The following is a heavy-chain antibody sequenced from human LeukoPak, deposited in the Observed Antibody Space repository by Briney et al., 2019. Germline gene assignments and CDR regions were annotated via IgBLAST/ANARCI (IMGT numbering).Heavy chain of an antibody. Sequence: RGESLKISCKGSGYIFTSYWIGWVRQMPGKGLEWMGIIYAGDSDTRYSPSFQGQVTISADKSISTAYLQWSSLKASDTAMYYCARRTRDGYNPFDYWGQGTLVTVSS. CDR1: GYIFTSYW. CDR2: IYAGDSDT. D-gene: IGHD5-24*01. CDR3: ARRTRDGYNPFDY. V-gene: IGHV5-51*01. J-gene: IGHJ4*02.